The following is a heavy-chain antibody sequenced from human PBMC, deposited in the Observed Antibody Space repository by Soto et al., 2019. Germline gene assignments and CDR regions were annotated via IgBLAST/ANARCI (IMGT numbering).Heavy chain of an antibody. CDR1: GFSLSNYG. Sequence: QVQLVESGGGVVQPGRSLRLSCAASGFSLSNYGMHWVRQAPGKGLEWVAVISSHGRDEYYADSVKGRFTISRDTSKNSLYLQMNTLRPGDTAVYYCVKDHLMNTVTTGGYWGQGTLVTVSS. D-gene: IGHD4-17*01. V-gene: IGHV3-30*18. J-gene: IGHJ4*02. CDR2: ISSHGRDE. CDR3: VKDHLMNTVTTGGY.